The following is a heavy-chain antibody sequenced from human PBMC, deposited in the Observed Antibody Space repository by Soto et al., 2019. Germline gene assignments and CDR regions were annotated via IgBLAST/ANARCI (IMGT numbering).Heavy chain of an antibody. J-gene: IGHJ6*02. D-gene: IGHD5-18*01. CDR2: INPNSGGT. V-gene: IGHV1-2*04. Sequence: GASVKVSCKASGYTFTGYYMHWVRQAPGQGLEWMGWINPNSGGTNYAQKFQGWVTMTRDTSISTAYMELSRLRSDDTAVYYCARGRGIQLWFTPLYGMDVWGQGTTVTVSS. CDR1: GYTFTGYY. CDR3: ARGRGIQLWFTPLYGMDV.